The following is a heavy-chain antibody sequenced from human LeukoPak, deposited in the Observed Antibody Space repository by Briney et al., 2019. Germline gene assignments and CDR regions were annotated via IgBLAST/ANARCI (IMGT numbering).Heavy chain of an antibody. CDR3: TSGGEWFREGFYYYAMDV. V-gene: IGHV3-73*01. CDR1: GLTFSGSL. D-gene: IGHD3-10*01. Sequence: QPGGSLRLSCAASGLTFSGSLMRWVRQASGKGLEWVGRIRSKANSYATAYGASEKGRFTVSRDDSKNTAYLQMNSLKTEDTAVYYCTSGGEWFREGFYYYAMDVWGQGTTVTVSS. CDR2: IRSKANSYAT. J-gene: IGHJ6*02.